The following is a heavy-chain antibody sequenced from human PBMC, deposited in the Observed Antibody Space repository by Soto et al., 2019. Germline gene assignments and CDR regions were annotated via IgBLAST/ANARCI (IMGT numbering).Heavy chain of an antibody. CDR2: INAGNGNT. J-gene: IGHJ6*02. CDR3: ARGHPNYYYGSGSYFRYYYGMDA. Sequence: ASVKVSCKACGYTFTSYAMHWVRQAPGQRLEWMGWINAGNGNTKYSQKFQGRVTITRDTSASTAYMELSSLRSEDTAVYYCARGHPNYYYGSGSYFRYYYGMDAWGQGTTVTVSS. V-gene: IGHV1-3*01. CDR1: GYTFTSYA. D-gene: IGHD3-10*01.